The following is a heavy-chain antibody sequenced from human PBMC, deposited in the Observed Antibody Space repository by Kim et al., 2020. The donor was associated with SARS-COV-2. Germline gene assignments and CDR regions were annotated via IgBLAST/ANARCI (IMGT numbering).Heavy chain of an antibody. Sequence: SETLSLTCTVSGGSISGSSYYWGWIRQPPGKGLECIGGVYYTGSTYYSPSLGSRVTISLDRSKNQFSLKLNAVTAADTAVYYCARDSPLGGRPPAIDAFDIWGQGTMVTVSS. CDR3: ARDSPLGGRPPAIDAFDI. CDR1: GGSISGSSYY. CDR2: VYYTGST. J-gene: IGHJ3*02. D-gene: IGHD3-10*01. V-gene: IGHV4-39*07.